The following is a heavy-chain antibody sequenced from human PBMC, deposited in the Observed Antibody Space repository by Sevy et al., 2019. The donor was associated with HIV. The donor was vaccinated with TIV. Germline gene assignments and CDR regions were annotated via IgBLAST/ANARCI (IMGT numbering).Heavy chain of an antibody. D-gene: IGHD2-21*02. V-gene: IGHV3-30*01. CDR3: ARVAIEYCTDDCYHRFDY. J-gene: IGHJ4*02. CDR2: ISYSGTNK. CDR1: GFTFTLYA. Sequence: FLRLSCAASGFTFTLYAIHWVRQAPGKGLERVALISYSGTNKYYADSVKGRCTFSRDDSKNTAYLQMNNLRTDDTAVYYCARVAIEYCTDDCYHRFDYWGQGTQVTVSS.